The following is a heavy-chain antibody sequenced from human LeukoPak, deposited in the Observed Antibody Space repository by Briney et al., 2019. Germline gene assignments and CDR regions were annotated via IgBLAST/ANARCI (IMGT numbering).Heavy chain of an antibody. CDR3: ARGRTYYYGSGSYFFDY. CDR1: GGTFSSYA. CDR2: IIPIFGTA. D-gene: IGHD3-10*01. V-gene: IGHV1-69*13. Sequence: ASVKVSCKASGGTFSSYAISWVRQAPGQGLEWMGVIIPIFGTANYAQKFQGRVTITADESTSTAYMELSSLRSEDTAVYYCARGRTYYYGSGSYFFDYWGQGTLVTVSS. J-gene: IGHJ4*02.